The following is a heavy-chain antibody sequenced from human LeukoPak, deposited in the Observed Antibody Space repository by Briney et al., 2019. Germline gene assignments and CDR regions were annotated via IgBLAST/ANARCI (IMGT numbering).Heavy chain of an antibody. D-gene: IGHD5-12*01. CDR1: GGSIGSYY. J-gene: IGHJ6*03. Sequence: SETLSLTCTVSGGSIGSYYWSWIRQPPGKGLEWIGYIYYSGSTNYNPSLKSRVTISVDTSKNQFSLKLSSVTAADTAVYHCARMNVDIVATITSLIYYYYMDVWGKGTTVTISS. CDR3: ARMNVDIVATITSLIYYYYMDV. CDR2: IYYSGST. V-gene: IGHV4-59*01.